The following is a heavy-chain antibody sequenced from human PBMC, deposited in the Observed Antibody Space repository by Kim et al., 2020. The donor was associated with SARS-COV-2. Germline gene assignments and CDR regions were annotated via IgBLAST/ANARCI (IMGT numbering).Heavy chain of an antibody. CDR2: ISAYNGNT. Sequence: ASVKVSCKASGYTFTSYGISWVRQAPGQGLEWMGWISAYNGNTNYAQKLQGRVTMTTDTSTSTAYMELRSLRSDDTAVYYCARARITMVRGFLSGGWFDPWGQGTLVTVSS. V-gene: IGHV1-18*01. D-gene: IGHD3-10*01. CDR3: ARARITMVRGFLSGGWFDP. J-gene: IGHJ5*02. CDR1: GYTFTSYG.